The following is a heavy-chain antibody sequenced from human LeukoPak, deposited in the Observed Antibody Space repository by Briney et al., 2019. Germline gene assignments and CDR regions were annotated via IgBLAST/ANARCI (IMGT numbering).Heavy chain of an antibody. D-gene: IGHD3-22*01. V-gene: IGHV4-34*01. J-gene: IGHJ4*02. CDR2: INHSGST. CDR1: GGSFSGYY. CDR3: ARGDRDYYDSSGYYYFPY. Sequence: SETLSLTCAVYGGSFSGYYWSWIRHPPGKGLGWIGEINHSGSTNYNPSLKSRVTISVDTSKNQFSLKLSSVTAADTAVYYCARGDRDYYDSSGYYYFPYWGQGTLVTVSS.